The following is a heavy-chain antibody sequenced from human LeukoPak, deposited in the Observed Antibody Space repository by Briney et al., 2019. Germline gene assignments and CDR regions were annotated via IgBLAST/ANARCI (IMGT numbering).Heavy chain of an antibody. J-gene: IGHJ4*02. CDR1: GFTVSTNY. Sequence: GGSLRLSCAASGFTVSTNYMSWVRQTPGKGLEWVSVIYSGGSTYYADSVKGRFTISRDNSKNTLYLQMNSLSAEDTAVYYCTGGVSWGPLTGASFVPGARGTLVPVSS. V-gene: IGHV3-53*01. CDR3: TGGVSWGPLTGASFVP. D-gene: IGHD3-16*01. CDR2: IYSGGST.